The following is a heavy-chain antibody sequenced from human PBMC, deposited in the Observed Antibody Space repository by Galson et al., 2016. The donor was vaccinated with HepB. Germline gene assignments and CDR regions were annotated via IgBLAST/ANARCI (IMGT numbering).Heavy chain of an antibody. CDR3: AASPAATYAPEGYALDF. V-gene: IGHV3-30*04. J-gene: IGHJ3*01. D-gene: IGHD6-25*01. CDR1: EFTFSSQA. Sequence: SLRLSCAASEFTFSSQAMYWVRQAPGEGLEWVAVISYDESNKYYIDSVKGRFTVSRDSYKYTLYLQMDSLRIEDTDVYYCAASPAATYAPEGYALDFWGQGTMVTVSS. CDR2: ISYDESNK.